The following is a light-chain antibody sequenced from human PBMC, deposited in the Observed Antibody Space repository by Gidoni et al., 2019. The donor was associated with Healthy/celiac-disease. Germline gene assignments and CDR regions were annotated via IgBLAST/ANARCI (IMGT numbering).Light chain of an antibody. Sequence: DIQRTQSPSSLSASVGDRVTITCRASQSISSYLNWYQQKPGKAPKLLIYAASSLQSGVPSRFSCSGSGTDFTLTISSLQPEDFATYYCQQSYSTSVTFGQGTMVEIK. CDR3: QQSYSTSVT. V-gene: IGKV1-39*01. CDR1: QSISSY. CDR2: AAS. J-gene: IGKJ1*01.